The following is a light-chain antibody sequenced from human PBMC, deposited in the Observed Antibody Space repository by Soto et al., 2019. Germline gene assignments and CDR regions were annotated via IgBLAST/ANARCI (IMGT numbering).Light chain of an antibody. CDR3: QQYNSYWT. CDR2: KAS. V-gene: IGKV1-5*03. J-gene: IGKJ1*01. CDR1: QSISNS. Sequence: DIQMTQSPSTLSASVGDRVTITYRATQSISNSLAWYQQKPGKAPKLLIYKASSLESGVPSRFSGRGSGTEFTLTITSPQPDDFATYYCQQYNSYWTFGQGTKVEIK.